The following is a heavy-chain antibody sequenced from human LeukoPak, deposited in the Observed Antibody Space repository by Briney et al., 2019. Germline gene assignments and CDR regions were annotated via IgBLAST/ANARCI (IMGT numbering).Heavy chain of an antibody. D-gene: IGHD3-3*01. CDR1: GGSISSYY. Sequence: SETLSLTCTVSGGSISSYYWSWIRQPPGKGLEWIGYIYYSGSTNYNPSLKSRVTISENTSKNQFSLKLSSVTAADTAVYYCARHATDFWSGYQTLGRGNWFDPWGQGTLVTVSS. V-gene: IGHV4-59*08. CDR2: IYYSGST. J-gene: IGHJ5*02. CDR3: ARHATDFWSGYQTLGRGNWFDP.